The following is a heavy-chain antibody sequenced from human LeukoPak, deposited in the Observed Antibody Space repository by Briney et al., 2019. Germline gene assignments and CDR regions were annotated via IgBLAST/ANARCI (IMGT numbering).Heavy chain of an antibody. CDR1: GGSFSGYY. J-gene: IGHJ4*02. CDR3: ASSPVLLWLGPPLNYFDY. CDR2: INRSGST. V-gene: IGHV4-34*01. D-gene: IGHD3-10*01. Sequence: SETLSLTCAVYGGSFSGYYWSWIRQPPGKGLEWIGEINRSGSTNYNPSLKSRVTISVDTSKNQFSLKLSSVTAADTAVYYCASSPVLLWLGPPLNYFDYWGLGTLVTVSS.